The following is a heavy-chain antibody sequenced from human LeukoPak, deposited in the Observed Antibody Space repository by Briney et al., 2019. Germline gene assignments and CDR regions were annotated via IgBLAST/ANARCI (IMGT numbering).Heavy chain of an antibody. CDR3: ARDVDDIYYFDY. V-gene: IGHV1-18*01. CDR2: ISAYNGNT. J-gene: IGHJ4*02. D-gene: IGHD1-1*01. CDR1: GYTFTSYG. Sequence: ASVKVSCKASGYTFTSYGISWVRQAPGQGLEWMGWISAYNGNTNYAQKLQGRVTRTTDTSTSTAYMELRSLRSDDTAVYYCARDVDDIYYFDYWGQGTVVTVSS.